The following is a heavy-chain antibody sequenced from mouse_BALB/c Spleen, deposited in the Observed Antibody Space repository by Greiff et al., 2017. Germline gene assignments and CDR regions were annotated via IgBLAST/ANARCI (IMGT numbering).Heavy chain of an antibody. CDR1: GFTFSSFG. Sequence: EVKLEESGGGLVQPGGSRKLSCAASGFTFSSFGMHWVRQAPEKGLEWVAYISSGSSTIYYADTVKGRFTISRDNPKNTLFLQMTSLRSEDTAMYYCARGYEYDAFAYWGQGTLVTVSA. V-gene: IGHV5-17*02. CDR3: ARGYEYDAFAY. D-gene: IGHD2-4*01. CDR2: ISSGSSTI. J-gene: IGHJ3*01.